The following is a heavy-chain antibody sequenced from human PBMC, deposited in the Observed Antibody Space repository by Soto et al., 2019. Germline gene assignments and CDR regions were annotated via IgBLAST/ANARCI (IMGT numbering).Heavy chain of an antibody. J-gene: IGHJ2*01. D-gene: IGHD5-12*01. CDR2: IIPIFGTA. CDR1: GGTFSSYT. V-gene: IGHV1-69*12. CDR3: ARGNHRWLQLWYFDL. Sequence: QVQLVQSGAEVKKPGSSVTVSCKASGGTFSSYTISWVRQAPGQGLEWMGGIIPIFGTANYAQKFQGRVTITADESTSTAYKELSSLRSEDTAVNYCARGNHRWLQLWYFDLWGRGTLVTVSS.